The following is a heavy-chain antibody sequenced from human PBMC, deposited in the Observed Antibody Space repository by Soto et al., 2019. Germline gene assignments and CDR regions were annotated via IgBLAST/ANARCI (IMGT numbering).Heavy chain of an antibody. J-gene: IGHJ6*03. D-gene: IGHD3-10*01. Sequence: SETLSLTCTVSGGSISSYYWSWIRQPPGKGLEWIGYIYYSGSTNYNPSLKSRVTISVDTSKNQFSLKLSSVTAADTAVYYCARVVTMVRGVPYYYYYYMDVWGKGTTVTVSS. CDR2: IYYSGST. CDR3: ARVVTMVRGVPYYYYYYMDV. V-gene: IGHV4-59*01. CDR1: GGSISSYY.